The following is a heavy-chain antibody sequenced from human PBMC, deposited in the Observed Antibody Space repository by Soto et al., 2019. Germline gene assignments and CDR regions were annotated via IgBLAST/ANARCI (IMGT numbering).Heavy chain of an antibody. V-gene: IGHV3-30*18. Sequence: QVQLVESGGGVVQPGRSLRLSCAASGFTFSSYGMHWVRQAPGKGLEWVAVISYDGSDKYYANSVKGRFTISRDNSNNTLYLQMASLRAEDCPLQYCAKLVVVATTIFQHWGQGTLVTVSS. CDR1: GFTFSSYG. CDR2: ISYDGSDK. CDR3: AKLVVVATTIFQH. D-gene: IGHD2-15*01. J-gene: IGHJ1*01.